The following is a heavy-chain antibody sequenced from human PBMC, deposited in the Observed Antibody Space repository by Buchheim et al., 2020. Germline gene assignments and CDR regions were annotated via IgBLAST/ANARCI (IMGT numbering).Heavy chain of an antibody. J-gene: IGHJ4*02. D-gene: IGHD6-13*01. CDR1: GGSFSGYY. Sequence: QVQLQQWGAGLLKPSETLSLTCAVYGGSFSGYYWSWIRQPPGKGLEWIGEINHSGSTNYNPSLKRRVTISVDTSKNQFSLKLSSVTAADTAVYYCARRRIAAAAPFDYWGQGTL. CDR2: INHSGST. CDR3: ARRRIAAAAPFDY. V-gene: IGHV4-34*01.